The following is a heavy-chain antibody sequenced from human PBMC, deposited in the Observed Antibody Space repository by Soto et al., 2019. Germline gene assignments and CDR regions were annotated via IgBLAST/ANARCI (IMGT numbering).Heavy chain of an antibody. CDR1: GYTFTSYY. CDR3: ARDYDFWSGYYKEFHYYGMDV. J-gene: IGHJ6*02. CDR2: INPSGGST. Sequence: GASVKVSCKASGYTFTSYYMHWVRQAPGQGPEWMGMINPSGGSTSYAQKFQGRVTMTRDTSTSTVYMELSSLRSEDTAVYYCARDYDFWSGYYKEFHYYGMDVWGQGTTVTVSS. D-gene: IGHD3-3*01. V-gene: IGHV1-46*01.